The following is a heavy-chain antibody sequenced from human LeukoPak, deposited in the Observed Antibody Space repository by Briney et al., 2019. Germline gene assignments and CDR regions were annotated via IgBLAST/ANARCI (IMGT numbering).Heavy chain of an antibody. CDR2: IYHSGST. Sequence: SETLSLTCTVSGGSISSSSYYWGWIRQPPGKGLEWIGSIYHSGSTNYNPSLNSRVTISVDTSKNQFSLKLSSVTAADTAVYYCARHAFSGDTRGAFDVWGQGTMVTVSS. V-gene: IGHV4-39*01. J-gene: IGHJ3*01. D-gene: IGHD5-18*01. CDR1: GGSISSSSYY. CDR3: ARHAFSGDTRGAFDV.